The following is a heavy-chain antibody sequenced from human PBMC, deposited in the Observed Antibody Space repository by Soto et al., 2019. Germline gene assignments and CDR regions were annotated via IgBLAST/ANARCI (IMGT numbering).Heavy chain of an antibody. CDR3: ARDNRYYDFWSGYPVQYYFDY. V-gene: IGHV1-18*01. CDR2: ISAYNGNT. D-gene: IGHD3-3*01. J-gene: IGHJ4*02. Sequence: QVQLVQSGAEVKKPGASVKVSCKASGYTFTSYGISWVRQAPGQGLEWMGWISAYNGNTNYAQKLQGRVTMTTDTYTSIAYMELRSLRSDDTAVYYCARDNRYYDFWSGYPVQYYFDYWGQGTLVTVSS. CDR1: GYTFTSYG.